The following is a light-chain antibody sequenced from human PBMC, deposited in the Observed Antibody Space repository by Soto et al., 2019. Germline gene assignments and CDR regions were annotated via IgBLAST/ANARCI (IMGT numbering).Light chain of an antibody. CDR3: QQYNSYFYT. CDR1: QSIGYW. CDR2: KAS. V-gene: IGKV1-5*03. J-gene: IGKJ2*01. Sequence: DIQMTQSPSTLSASVGDRVTLICRASQSIGYWLAWHQQKPGKAPKVLIHKASSLASGVPSRFSGSGSGTQFTLTISSLQPDDFATYYCQQYNSYFYTFGQGTKLEI.